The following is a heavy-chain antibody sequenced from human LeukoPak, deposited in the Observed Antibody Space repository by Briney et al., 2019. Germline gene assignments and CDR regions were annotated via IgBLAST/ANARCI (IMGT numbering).Heavy chain of an antibody. CDR3: ARDREWGPEDYYDG. V-gene: IGHV1-46*01. J-gene: IGHJ1*01. D-gene: IGHD3-22*01. Sequence: GASLKDSCKASGYTFTSYYIHCVRQAPGQGLEWMGIINPGGGSTSYAQKFQGRVTMTRDTSTSTVYMERSSLRSEDTAVYYSARDREWGPEDYYDGWGQGALVTVSS. CDR1: GYTFTSYY. CDR2: INPGGGST.